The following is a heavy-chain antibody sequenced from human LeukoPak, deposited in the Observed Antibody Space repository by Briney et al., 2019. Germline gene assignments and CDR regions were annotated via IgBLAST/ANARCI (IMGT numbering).Heavy chain of an antibody. D-gene: IGHD3-10*01. CDR2: IIPIFGTA. CDR3: ASGAYGSGSYAFDY. CDR1: GGTFSSYA. J-gene: IGHJ4*02. V-gene: IGHV1-69*13. Sequence: GASVKVSCKASGGTFSSYAISWVRQAPGQGLEWMGRIIPIFGTANYAQKFQGRVTITADESTSTAYMELSSLRSEDTAVYYCASGAYGSGSYAFDYWGQGTLVTVSS.